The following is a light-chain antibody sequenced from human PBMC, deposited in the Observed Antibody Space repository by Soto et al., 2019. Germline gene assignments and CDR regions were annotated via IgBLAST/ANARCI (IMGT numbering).Light chain of an antibody. CDR2: GAS. Sequence: EMVMTQSPATLSVSPGERATLSCRTSQSVNSHLAWYQHKPGQAPRLLIYGASSRATGIPTRFSGSGSGTEFTLTIDSLQSEDFAIYFCQQYNNWPGTFGGGTKVDIK. CDR1: QSVNSH. V-gene: IGKV3-15*01. CDR3: QQYNNWPGT. J-gene: IGKJ4*01.